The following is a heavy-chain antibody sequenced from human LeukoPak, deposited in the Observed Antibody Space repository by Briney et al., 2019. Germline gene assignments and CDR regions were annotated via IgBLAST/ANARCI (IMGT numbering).Heavy chain of an antibody. Sequence: GESLKISCKGSGYSFTSYWIGWVRQMPGKGLEWMGIIYPGDSDTRYSPSSQGQVTISDDKSIGTGHLQWSSLKASDTAMYYCASHGSCSSTSCYPNYYYYGMDVWGQGTTVTVSS. V-gene: IGHV5-51*01. CDR3: ASHGSCSSTSCYPNYYYYGMDV. J-gene: IGHJ6*02. CDR1: GYSFTSYW. D-gene: IGHD2-2*03. CDR2: IYPGDSDT.